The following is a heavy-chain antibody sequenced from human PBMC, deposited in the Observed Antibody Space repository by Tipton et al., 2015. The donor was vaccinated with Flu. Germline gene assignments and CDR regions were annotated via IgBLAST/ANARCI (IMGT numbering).Heavy chain of an antibody. J-gene: IGHJ4*02. V-gene: IGHV3-48*03. Sequence: SLRLSCVASGFTFSHYEMNWVRQAPGKGLEWVAFIGPSGSPINYGDSVKGRFTVSRDDAKNSLFLQMNNVRADDTAVYFCARDVTGYYRYFDYWGQGALVTVSS. CDR1: GFTFSHYE. CDR3: ARDVTGYYRYFDY. CDR2: IGPSGSPI. D-gene: IGHD3-9*01.